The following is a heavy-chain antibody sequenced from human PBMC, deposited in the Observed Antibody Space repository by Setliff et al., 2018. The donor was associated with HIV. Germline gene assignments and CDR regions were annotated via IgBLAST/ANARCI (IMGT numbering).Heavy chain of an antibody. CDR1: GGSISSGGYY. V-gene: IGHV4-61*09. D-gene: IGHD6-13*01. Sequence: LSLTCNVSGGSISSGGYYWSWIRQPAGKGLEWIGHIYTSGSTNYNPSLKSRVTISIDTSKNQFSLKLSSVTAADTAVYYCARDRGGAAAGGYYYMDVWGKGTTVTVSS. J-gene: IGHJ6*03. CDR2: IYTSGST. CDR3: ARDRGGAAAGGYYYMDV.